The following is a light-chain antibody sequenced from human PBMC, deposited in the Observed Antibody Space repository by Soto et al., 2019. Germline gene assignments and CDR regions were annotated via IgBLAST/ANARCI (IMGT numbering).Light chain of an antibody. CDR3: SSYTSSSSNV. CDR2: DVS. CDR1: SSDVGGYNY. V-gene: IGLV2-14*01. Sequence: QSVLTQPVSVSGSPGQSITISCTGTSSDVGGYNYVSWYQQYPGKAPKLMIFDVSYRPSGVSNRFSGSKSGNTASLTISGLQAEDEADYYCSSYTSSSSNVFGTGTKVTVL. J-gene: IGLJ1*01.